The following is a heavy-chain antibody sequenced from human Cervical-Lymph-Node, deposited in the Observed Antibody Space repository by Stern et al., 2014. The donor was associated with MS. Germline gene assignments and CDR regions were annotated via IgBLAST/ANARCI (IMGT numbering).Heavy chain of an antibody. D-gene: IGHD3-22*01. V-gene: IGHV3-15*01. CDR3: TTDFPMGSGYYY. CDR1: GFTFSNAW. Sequence: EVQLVESGGGLVKPGGSLRLSCAASGFTFSNAWMSWVRQAPGKGLEWVGRIKSKTDGGTTDYAAPVKGRFTISRDDSKNTLYLQMNSLKTEDTAVYHCTTDFPMGSGYYYWGQGTLVTVSS. CDR2: IKSKTDGGTT. J-gene: IGHJ4*02.